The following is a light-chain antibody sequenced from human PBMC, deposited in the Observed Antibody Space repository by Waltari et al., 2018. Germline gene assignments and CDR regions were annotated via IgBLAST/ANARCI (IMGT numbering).Light chain of an antibody. J-gene: IGLJ3*02. V-gene: IGLV3-27*01. Sequence: SYELTQPSSVSVSPGQTAKILCSGDILAKKYARWFQQKPGQVPLLLIYEDSERPSEIPGRFSGSSSGTTVTLTITGAHVDDEADYYCFSAADNNWVFGGGTKLTVL. CDR1: ILAKKY. CDR2: EDS. CDR3: FSAADNNWV.